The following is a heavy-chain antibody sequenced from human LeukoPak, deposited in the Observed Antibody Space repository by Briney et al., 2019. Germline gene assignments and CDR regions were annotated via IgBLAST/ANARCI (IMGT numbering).Heavy chain of an antibody. CDR1: GFTFSSYW. CDR2: IKRDGNEK. J-gene: IGHJ5*01. D-gene: IGHD3-10*01. Sequence: GGSLRLSYAASGFTFSSYWMNWVRQAPGKGLEWVANIKRDGNEKNYVDSAKGRFSISRDNAKNSLYLQMDSLRAEDTAVYYCAKEGAYPIITYDSWGQGALVTVSS. CDR3: AKEGAYPIITYDS. V-gene: IGHV3-7*01.